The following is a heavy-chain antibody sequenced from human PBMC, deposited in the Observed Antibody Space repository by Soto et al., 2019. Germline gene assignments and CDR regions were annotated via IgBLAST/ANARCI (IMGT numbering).Heavy chain of an antibody. V-gene: IGHV4-39*01. CDR1: GGSISSGSYY. CDR3: ARHSIRRYDRKDYYYYGMDV. CDR2: IYYSGST. Sequence: PSETLSLTCTVSGGSISSGSYYWGWIRQPPGKGLEWIGSIYYSGSTYYNPSLKSRVTISVDTSKNQFSLKLSSVTAADTAVYYCARHSIRRYDRKDYYYYGMDVWGQGTTVTVSS. D-gene: IGHD3-22*01. J-gene: IGHJ6*02.